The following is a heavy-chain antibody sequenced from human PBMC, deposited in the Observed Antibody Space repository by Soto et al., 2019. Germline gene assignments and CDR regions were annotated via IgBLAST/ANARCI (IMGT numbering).Heavy chain of an antibody. J-gene: IGHJ4*01. V-gene: IGHV3-30-3*01. CDR1: GVTFSSYA. D-gene: IGHD3-22*01. Sequence: GVSLRLSCAASGVTFSSYAMHWVRQAPGKGLEWVAVISYDGSNKYYADSVKGRFTISRDNSKNTLYLQMNSLRAEDTAVYYCARARQDYDSSGYDCYYVDYWGHG. CDR3: ARARQDYDSSGYDCYYVDY. CDR2: ISYDGSNK.